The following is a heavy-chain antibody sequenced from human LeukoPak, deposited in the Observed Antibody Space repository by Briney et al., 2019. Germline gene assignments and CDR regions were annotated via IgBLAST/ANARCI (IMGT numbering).Heavy chain of an antibody. CDR2: IKQDGSEK. D-gene: IGHD6-19*01. CDR1: RFTFNSYT. J-gene: IGHJ3*02. CDR3: ARGGAVSGWYRDDAFDI. V-gene: IGHV3-7*01. Sequence: PGGSLRLSCAASRFTFNSYTIHWVRQAPGKGLEWVANIKQDGSEKYYVDSVKGRFTISRDNAKNSLYLQMNSLRAEDTAVYYCARGGAVSGWYRDDAFDIWGQGTMVTVSS.